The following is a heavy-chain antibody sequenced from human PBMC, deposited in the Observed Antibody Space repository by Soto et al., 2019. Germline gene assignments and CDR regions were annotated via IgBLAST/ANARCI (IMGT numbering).Heavy chain of an antibody. CDR2: IYWDDDK. Sequence: QITLKESGPSLVKPTQTLTLTCTFSGFSLTTTGVGVVWIRLPPGKALEWLALIYWDDDKHYSPSLRSRLTVTKDTTKNQVVLTLTNVDPADTGTYFCVHVGGLEQWLYRLDHWGQGTMVTVSS. D-gene: IGHD6-19*01. CDR1: GFSLTTTGVG. J-gene: IGHJ4*02. CDR3: VHVGGLEQWLYRLDH. V-gene: IGHV2-5*02.